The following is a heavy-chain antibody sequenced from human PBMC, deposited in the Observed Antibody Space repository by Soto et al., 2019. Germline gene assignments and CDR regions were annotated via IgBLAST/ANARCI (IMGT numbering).Heavy chain of an antibody. D-gene: IGHD3-3*01. J-gene: IGHJ4*02. V-gene: IGHV3-23*01. CDR1: GLTFSSYA. CDR2: ISVSGGST. Sequence: VGSLRLSCAASGLTFSSYAMSWVRQAPGKGLEWVSGISVSGGSTYYADSVKGRFTISRENSKNTLYMQMNSLRAEDTAVYYCARTREGFLEWLPAYYFDSWGQGTLVTVSS. CDR3: ARTREGFLEWLPAYYFDS.